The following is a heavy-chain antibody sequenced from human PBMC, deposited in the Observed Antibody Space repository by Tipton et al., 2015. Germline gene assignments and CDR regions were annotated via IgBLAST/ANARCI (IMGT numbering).Heavy chain of an antibody. CDR3: AKRGVAGIPFDY. Sequence: GSLRLSCAASGFTFSIYAMSWVRQAPGKGLEWVSAISGSGGGTYYADSVKGRFTISRDNSKNTLYLQMNSLTAEDTALYYCAKRGVAGIPFDYWGQGTLVTVSS. J-gene: IGHJ4*02. D-gene: IGHD6-19*01. CDR1: GFTFSIYA. V-gene: IGHV3-23*01. CDR2: ISGSGGGT.